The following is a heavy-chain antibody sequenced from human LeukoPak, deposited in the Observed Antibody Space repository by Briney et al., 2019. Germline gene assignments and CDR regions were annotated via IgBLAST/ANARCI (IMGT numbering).Heavy chain of an antibody. Sequence: SETLSLTCAVYGGSFSGYYWSWIRQPPGKGLEWIGEINHSGSTNYNPSLKSRVTISVDTSKNQFSLKLSSVTAADTAVYYCARGEGYCSSTSCYLRRKHAFDIWGQGTMVTVSS. CDR3: ARGEGYCSSTSCYLRRKHAFDI. V-gene: IGHV4-34*01. CDR1: GGSFSGYY. D-gene: IGHD2-2*01. CDR2: INHSGST. J-gene: IGHJ3*02.